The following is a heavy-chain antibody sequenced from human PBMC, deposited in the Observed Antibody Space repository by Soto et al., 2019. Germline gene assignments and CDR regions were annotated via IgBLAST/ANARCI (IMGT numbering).Heavy chain of an antibody. V-gene: IGHV4-30-2*01. D-gene: IGHD4-17*01. CDR3: ARDLHDYGDWYFDL. J-gene: IGHJ2*01. CDR1: GGSISSGNDS. CDR2: IFHSGSP. Sequence: QLRLQESGSGLVKPSQTLSLTCAVSGGSISSGNDSWSWIRQPPGKGLEWIGYIFHSGSPYYNPSRKSRVTISVDRSKNQFSLRLSSVTAADTAVYYCARDLHDYGDWYFDLWGRGTLVTVSS.